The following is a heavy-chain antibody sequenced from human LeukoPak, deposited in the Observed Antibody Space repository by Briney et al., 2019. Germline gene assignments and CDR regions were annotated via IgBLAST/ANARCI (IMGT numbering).Heavy chain of an antibody. Sequence: ASVKVSCKASGYTFTSYGISWVRQAPGQGLEWMGWISAYNGNTNYAQKLQGRVTMTTDTSTSTAYMELRSLRSDGTAVYYCARWPPYYYDSSGYSAYYYYGMDVWGQGTTVTVSS. CDR2: ISAYNGNT. J-gene: IGHJ6*02. D-gene: IGHD3-22*01. CDR1: GYTFTSYG. CDR3: ARWPPYYYDSSGYSAYYYYGMDV. V-gene: IGHV1-18*01.